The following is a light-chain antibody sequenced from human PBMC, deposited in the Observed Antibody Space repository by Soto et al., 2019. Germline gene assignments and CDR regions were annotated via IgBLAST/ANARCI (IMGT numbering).Light chain of an antibody. J-gene: IGKJ5*01. V-gene: IGKV3-11*01. CDR1: QSVSSY. CDR3: QQRSNWPT. CDR2: DAS. Sequence: EIVLTQSQATLSLSPGERATLSCRASQSVSSYLAWYQQKPGQAPRLLIYDASTRATGIPARFSGSGSGTDFTLTISSLEPEDFAVDYCQQRSNWPTFGQGTRLESK.